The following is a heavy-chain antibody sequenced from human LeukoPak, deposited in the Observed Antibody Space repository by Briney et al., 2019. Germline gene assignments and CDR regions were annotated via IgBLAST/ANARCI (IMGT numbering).Heavy chain of an antibody. Sequence: ASVKVSCKASGYTFTGYYMHWVRQAPGQGLEWMGWINPNSGGTNYAQKFQGRVTMTRDTSISTAYMELSRLRSEDTAVYYCARGVLGQLAHSDAFDIWGQGTMVTVSS. CDR2: INPNSGGT. CDR3: ARGVLGQLAHSDAFDI. CDR1: GYTFTGYY. J-gene: IGHJ3*02. V-gene: IGHV1-2*02. D-gene: IGHD6-6*01.